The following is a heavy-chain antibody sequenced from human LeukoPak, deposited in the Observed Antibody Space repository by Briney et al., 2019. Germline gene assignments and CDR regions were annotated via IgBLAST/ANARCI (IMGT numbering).Heavy chain of an antibody. Sequence: GGSLRLSCAASGFTFSSYGLHWVRRAPGKGLEWVAFIRYDGNNKYNSDSVKGRFTISRDDSKNTLYLHMNSLRPEDTAVYYCAKQGANGSANFDFWGQGTLVTVSS. V-gene: IGHV3-30*02. J-gene: IGHJ4*02. CDR1: GFTFSSYG. CDR3: AKQGANGSANFDF. D-gene: IGHD2-2*01. CDR2: IRYDGNNK.